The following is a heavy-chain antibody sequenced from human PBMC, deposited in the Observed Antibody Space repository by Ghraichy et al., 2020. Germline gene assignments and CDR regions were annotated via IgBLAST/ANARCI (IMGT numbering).Heavy chain of an antibody. CDR3: AKGSSSSGWLSHDF. CDR2: VSGSGDGT. CDR1: GFTFSSYS. J-gene: IGHJ4*02. V-gene: IGHV3-23*01. Sequence: GGSLRLSCAASGFTFSSYSMSWVRQAPGKGLEWVSDVSGSGDGTHYADSVKGRFTVSRDNSKNSLNLQMNSLTVDDTAIYYCAKGSSSSGWLSHDFWGQGTLVTVSS. D-gene: IGHD6-19*01.